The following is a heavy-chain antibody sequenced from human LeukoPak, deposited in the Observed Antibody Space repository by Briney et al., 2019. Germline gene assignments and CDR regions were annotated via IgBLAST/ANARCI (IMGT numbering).Heavy chain of an antibody. V-gene: IGHV3-21*01. D-gene: IGHD3-3*01. J-gene: IGHJ4*02. CDR1: GFTFSANN. CDR2: ISSSSTYI. CDR3: ARDYIAYDPLDY. Sequence: GGTLRLSCAASGFTFSANNRNWVRQAPGQGLEWGSSISSSSTYINYKDSVRGRSTISTDNAKNSLYLQMNSPRDEDAAVCCCARDYIAYDPLDYWGQGTLVTVSS.